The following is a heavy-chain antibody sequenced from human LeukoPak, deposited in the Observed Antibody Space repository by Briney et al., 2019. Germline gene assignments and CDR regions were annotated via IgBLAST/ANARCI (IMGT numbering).Heavy chain of an antibody. CDR2: VYESGST. J-gene: IGHJ4*02. Sequence: SETLSLTCTVSGGSISGSNYYWDWIRQHPGKGLEWIGSVYESGSTYYNPSLKSRVTISGDTSKNQFSLKLSSVTAADTAVYYCTRGLYDYLWGSYRSTSFDFWGQGTLVTVSS. V-gene: IGHV4-39*01. D-gene: IGHD3-16*02. CDR1: GGSISGSNYY. CDR3: TRGLYDYLWGSYRSTSFDF.